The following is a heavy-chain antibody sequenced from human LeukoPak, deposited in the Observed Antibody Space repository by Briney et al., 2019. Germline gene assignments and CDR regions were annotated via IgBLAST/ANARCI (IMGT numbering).Heavy chain of an antibody. CDR1: GGSISSSTFC. D-gene: IGHD3-10*01. V-gene: IGHV4-39*07. CDR3: ERSGPYQLGSGNYAFDV. Sequence: SETLSLTCTVSGGSISSSTFCWAWIRQPPGKGLEWIGSIHYSGGPYYNASVKSRATISVDTSRNQFSLRLSSVTAADTAIYYCERSGPYQLGSGNYAFDVWGQGTMVTVSS. J-gene: IGHJ3*01. CDR2: IHYSGGP.